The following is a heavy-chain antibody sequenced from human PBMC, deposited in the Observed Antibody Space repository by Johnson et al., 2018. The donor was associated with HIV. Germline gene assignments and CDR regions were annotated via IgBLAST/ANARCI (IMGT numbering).Heavy chain of an antibody. Sequence: VQLVESGGGVVRPGGSLRLSCAASGFTFDDYAMSWVRQAPGKGLEWVSAINWNGGSTGYADSVKGRFPISRDNSKNTLYLQMNSLRAEDTAVYYCARESITMIVVVTHDAFDIWGQGTVVTVSS. J-gene: IGHJ3*02. CDR2: INWNGGST. D-gene: IGHD3-22*01. CDR3: ARESITMIVVVTHDAFDI. CDR1: GFTFDDYA. V-gene: IGHV3-20*04.